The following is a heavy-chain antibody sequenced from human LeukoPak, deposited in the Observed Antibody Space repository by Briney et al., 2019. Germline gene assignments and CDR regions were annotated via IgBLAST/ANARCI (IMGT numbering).Heavy chain of an antibody. D-gene: IGHD3-22*01. CDR1: GYTFTGYA. Sequence: GASVKVSCKASGYTFTGYAISWVRQAPGQGLEWMGWISAYNGNTNYAQKLQGRVTMTTDTSTSTAYMELRSLRSDDTAVYYCAMKGSDYYDSSGYYYGDAFDIWGQGTMVTVSS. CDR2: ISAYNGNT. CDR3: AMKGSDYYDSSGYYYGDAFDI. J-gene: IGHJ3*02. V-gene: IGHV1-18*01.